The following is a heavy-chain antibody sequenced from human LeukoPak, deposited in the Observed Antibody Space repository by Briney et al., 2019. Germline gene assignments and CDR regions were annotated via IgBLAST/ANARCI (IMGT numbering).Heavy chain of an antibody. V-gene: IGHV3-23*01. J-gene: IGHJ4*02. D-gene: IGHD7-27*01. CDR2: LSGSGSNT. CDR3: AKWRSATGDFDY. CDR1: GFTFSSYA. Sequence: PGGSLRLSCAASGFTFSSYAMSWVRQAPGKGLQWVSTLSGSGSNTYYADSVKGRFTISRDNSKNTLYLQMSSPRAEDTAVYYCAKWRSATGDFDYWGQGTLVTVSS.